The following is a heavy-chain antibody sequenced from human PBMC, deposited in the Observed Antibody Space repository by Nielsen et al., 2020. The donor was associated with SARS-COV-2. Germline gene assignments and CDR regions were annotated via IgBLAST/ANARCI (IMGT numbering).Heavy chain of an antibody. J-gene: IGHJ6*02. CDR3: ATGVAVAGTPPYYYYYYGMDV. V-gene: IGHV1-24*01. Sequence: ASVKVSCKVSGYTLTELSMHWVRQAHGKGLEWMGGFDPEDGETIYAQKFQGRVTMTEDTSTDTAYMELSSLRSEDTAVYYCATGVAVAGTPPYYYYYYGMDVWGQGTTVTVSS. CDR2: FDPEDGET. CDR1: GYTLTELS. D-gene: IGHD6-19*01.